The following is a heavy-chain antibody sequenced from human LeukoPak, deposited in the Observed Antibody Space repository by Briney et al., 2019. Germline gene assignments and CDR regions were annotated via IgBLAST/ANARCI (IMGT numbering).Heavy chain of an antibody. J-gene: IGHJ6*02. D-gene: IGHD6-19*01. CDR2: ISGSCGST. CDR1: GFTFSSYA. CDR3: ASSGDSGWYYDYYYGMDV. V-gene: IGHV3-23*01. Sequence: GGSLRLSYAASGFTFSSYAMSWVRQAPGKGLEWVSAISGSCGSTYYADSVKGRFTISRDNSKNTLYLQMNSQRAEDTAVYYCASSGDSGWYYDYYYGMDVWGQGTTVTVSS.